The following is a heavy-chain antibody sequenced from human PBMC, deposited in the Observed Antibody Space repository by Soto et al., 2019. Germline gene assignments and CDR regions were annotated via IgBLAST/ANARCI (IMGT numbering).Heavy chain of an antibody. D-gene: IGHD6-6*01. CDR3: ARQPNIAARTIGGGSNWFDH. V-gene: IGHV1-69*13. CDR1: GGTFSSYA. Sequence: SVKVSCKASGGTFSSYAISWVRQAPGQGLKWMGGIIPIFGTANYAQKFQGRVTITADESTSTAYMELSSLRSEDTAVYYCARQPNIAARTIGGGSNWFDHWGQGTLVTVSS. CDR2: IIPIFGTA. J-gene: IGHJ5*02.